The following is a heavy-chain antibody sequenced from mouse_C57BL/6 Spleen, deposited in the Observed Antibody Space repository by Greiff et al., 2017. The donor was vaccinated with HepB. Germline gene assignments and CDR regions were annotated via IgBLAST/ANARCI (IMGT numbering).Heavy chain of an antibody. Sequence: EVKLMESGGGLVQPGGSLSLSCAASGFTFTDYYMSWVRQPPGKALEWLGFIRNKANGYTTEYSASVKGRFTISRDNSQSILYLQMNALRAEDSATYYCARSGDSNYVGYFDVWGTGTTVTVSS. CDR3: ARSGDSNYVGYFDV. CDR2: IRNKANGYTT. D-gene: IGHD2-5*01. V-gene: IGHV7-3*01. CDR1: GFTFTDYY. J-gene: IGHJ1*03.